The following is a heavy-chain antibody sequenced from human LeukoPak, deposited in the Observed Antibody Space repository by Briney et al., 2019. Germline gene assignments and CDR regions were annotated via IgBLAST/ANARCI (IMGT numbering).Heavy chain of an antibody. CDR3: AGEIYDSSGYPQLDY. V-gene: IGHV1-2*02. Sequence: ASVKVSCKASGYTFTGYYMHWMRQAPGQGLEWMGWINPNSGGTNYAQKFQGRVTMTRDTSIGTAYMELSRLRSDDTAVYYCAGEIYDSSGYPQLDYWGQGTLVTVSS. CDR1: GYTFTGYY. D-gene: IGHD3-22*01. CDR2: INPNSGGT. J-gene: IGHJ4*02.